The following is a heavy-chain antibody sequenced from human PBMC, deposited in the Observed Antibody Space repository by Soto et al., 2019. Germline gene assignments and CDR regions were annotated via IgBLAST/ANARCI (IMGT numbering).Heavy chain of an antibody. Sequence: SCKASGYTFTSSYMHWVRQAPGKGLEWVAVISYDGSNKYYADSVKGRFTISRDNSKNTLYLQMNSLRAEDTAVYYCARESARASWNDYGDRRPGRGRTTWSYRYYYGMDVWGQGTTVTVSS. CDR2: ISYDGSNK. CDR3: ARESARASWNDYGDRRPGRGRTTWSYRYYYGMDV. V-gene: IGHV3-30-3*01. CDR1: GYTFTSSY. D-gene: IGHD4-17*01. J-gene: IGHJ6*02.